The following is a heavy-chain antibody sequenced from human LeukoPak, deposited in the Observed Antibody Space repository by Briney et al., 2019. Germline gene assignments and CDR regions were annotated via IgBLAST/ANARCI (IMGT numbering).Heavy chain of an antibody. D-gene: IGHD3-10*01. CDR2: IYYSGST. CDR1: GGSIGSGGYY. J-gene: IGHJ3*02. Sequence: SETLSLTCTVSGGSIGSGGYYWSWIRQHPGKGLEWTGYIYYSGSTYYNPSLKSRVTISVDTSKNQFSLKLSSVTAADTAVYYCARAPGITVDDAFDIWGQGTMVTVSS. CDR3: ARAPGITVDDAFDI. V-gene: IGHV4-31*03.